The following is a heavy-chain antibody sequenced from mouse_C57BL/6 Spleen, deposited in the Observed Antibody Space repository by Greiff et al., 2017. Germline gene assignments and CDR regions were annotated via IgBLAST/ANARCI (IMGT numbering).Heavy chain of an antibody. D-gene: IGHD2-1*01. J-gene: IGHJ2*01. CDR3: AKPHYGNYVGY. CDR1: GYTFTSYW. CDR2: IHPNSGST. Sequence: QVQLQQPGAELVKPGASVKLSCKASGYTFTSYWMHWVKQRPGQGLEWIGMIHPNSGSTNYNEKFQSKATLTVDKSSSTAYMQLSSLTSEDSAVXYCAKPHYGNYVGYWGQGTTLTVSS. V-gene: IGHV1-64*01.